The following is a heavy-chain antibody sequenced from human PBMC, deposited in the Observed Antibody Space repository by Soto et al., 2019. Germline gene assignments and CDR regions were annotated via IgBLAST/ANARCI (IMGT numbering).Heavy chain of an antibody. CDR2: INPSGGST. V-gene: IGHV1-46*01. J-gene: IGHJ3*02. D-gene: IGHD5-12*01. CDR3: ARVEMATIKGNAFDI. CDR1: GYTFTSYY. Sequence: GASVKVSCKASGYTFTSYYMYLFRQSPGQGLEWMGIINPSGGSTSYAQKFQGRVTMTRDTSTSTVYMELSSLRSEDTAVYYCARVEMATIKGNAFDIWGQGTMVTVSS.